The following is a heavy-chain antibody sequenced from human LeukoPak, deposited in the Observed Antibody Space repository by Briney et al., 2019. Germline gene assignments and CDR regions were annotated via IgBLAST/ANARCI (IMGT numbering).Heavy chain of an antibody. Sequence: GESLKISCKGSEYSFATYWIGWVRQMPGQGLEWMGIIFPGDSDTRYSQSFQGQVTISADKSISTAYLQWSSLKASDTAIYYCASEYCSGGNCYFDYWGQGTLVTVSS. D-gene: IGHD2-15*01. CDR1: EYSFATYW. J-gene: IGHJ4*02. V-gene: IGHV5-51*01. CDR2: IFPGDSDT. CDR3: ASEYCSGGNCYFDY.